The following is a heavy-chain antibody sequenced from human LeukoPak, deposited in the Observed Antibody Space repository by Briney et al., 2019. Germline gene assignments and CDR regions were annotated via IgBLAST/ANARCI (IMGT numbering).Heavy chain of an antibody. Sequence: PSETLSLTCDVFGFPISSGFSWAWIRPSPGKGLEWIASISYSANTYYKPSLESRLFISADTSKNQFSVRLTSVTAADSAVYYCARVGAVPGIDPWGQGMLVTVSS. V-gene: IGHV4-38-2*01. CDR2: ISYSANT. CDR3: ARVGAVPGIDP. D-gene: IGHD3-16*01. J-gene: IGHJ5*02. CDR1: GFPISSGFS.